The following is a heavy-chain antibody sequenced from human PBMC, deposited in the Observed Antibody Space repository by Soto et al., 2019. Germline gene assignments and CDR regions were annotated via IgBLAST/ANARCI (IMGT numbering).Heavy chain of an antibody. J-gene: IGHJ5*02. CDR2: IYYSGST. Sequence: SETLSLTCTVSGGSISSYYWSWIRQPPGKGLEWIGYIYYSGSTNYNPSLKSRVTISVDTSKNQFSLKLSSVTAADTAVYYCARDPAYGDYQYNWFDPWGQGTLVTVSS. CDR1: GGSISSYY. D-gene: IGHD4-17*01. V-gene: IGHV4-59*01. CDR3: ARDPAYGDYQYNWFDP.